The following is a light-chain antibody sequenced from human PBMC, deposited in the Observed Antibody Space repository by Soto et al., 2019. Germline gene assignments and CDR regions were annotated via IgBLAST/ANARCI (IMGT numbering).Light chain of an antibody. CDR3: ASYVSSSTXI. CDR2: DVS. J-gene: IGLJ1*01. V-gene: IGLV2-14*01. Sequence: ALTQPESVSGAPGYSIAISSSGSSSDVGGYSYVSWYQQQPGKAPKLVISDVSNRPSGVSDRFSGSKSGNTASLTISGLQTEDEADYYCASYVSSSTXIFGTETKVTV. CDR1: SSDVGGYSY.